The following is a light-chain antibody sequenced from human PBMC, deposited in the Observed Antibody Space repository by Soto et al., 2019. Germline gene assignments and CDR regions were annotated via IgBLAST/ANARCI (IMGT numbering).Light chain of an antibody. V-gene: IGLV2-14*01. J-gene: IGLJ3*02. Sequence: QSALTQPASVSGAPGQAITISCTGTTCDVGRYNYVSWHQQHPGKAPKLLIFDVSNRPSGVSDRFSGSKSGNTASLIIAGLQAEDEADYYCNSYTTGTTWVFGGGTKLTVL. CDR1: TCDVGRYNY. CDR3: NSYTTGTTWV. CDR2: DVS.